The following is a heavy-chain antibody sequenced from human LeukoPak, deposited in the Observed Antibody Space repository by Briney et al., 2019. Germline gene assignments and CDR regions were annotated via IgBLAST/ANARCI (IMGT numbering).Heavy chain of an antibody. Sequence: ASVKVSCKASGYTFTGYYMRWVRQAPGQGLEWMGWINPNSGGTNYAQKFQGRVTTTRDTSISTAYMELSRLRSDDTAVYYCATSLGFYCSSTSCKGYWGQGTLVTVSS. CDR3: ATSLGFYCSSTSCKGY. CDR1: GYTFTGYY. D-gene: IGHD2-2*01. V-gene: IGHV1-2*02. CDR2: INPNSGGT. J-gene: IGHJ4*02.